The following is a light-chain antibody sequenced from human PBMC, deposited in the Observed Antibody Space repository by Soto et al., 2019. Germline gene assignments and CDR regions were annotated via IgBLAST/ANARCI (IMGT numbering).Light chain of an antibody. CDR2: EAS. V-gene: IGKV1-5*01. Sequence: DIQMTQSPSTLSPSVGDRVTITCRASQSISIWLAWYRQTPGKAPNLLIYEASSLESGVPSRFSGSGSGTEFTLTISNLQPDDSATYYCQQHNTYPVTFVQGTKVDIK. J-gene: IGKJ1*01. CDR3: QQHNTYPVT. CDR1: QSISIW.